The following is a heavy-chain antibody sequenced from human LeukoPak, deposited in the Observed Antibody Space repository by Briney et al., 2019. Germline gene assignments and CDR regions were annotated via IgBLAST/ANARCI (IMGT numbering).Heavy chain of an antibody. CDR2: INPAGDT. D-gene: IGHD2-15*01. CDR1: GFTFSTYD. Sequence: GGSLRLSCAASGFTFSTYDMHWVRHATGKGLDWVSGINPAGDTYYPGSVKGRFTISREDAKNSFYLQMNSLRVGDTAVYYCARGDCSGGSCSSMDVWGQGTTVTVSS. CDR3: ARGDCSGGSCSSMDV. V-gene: IGHV3-13*01. J-gene: IGHJ6*02.